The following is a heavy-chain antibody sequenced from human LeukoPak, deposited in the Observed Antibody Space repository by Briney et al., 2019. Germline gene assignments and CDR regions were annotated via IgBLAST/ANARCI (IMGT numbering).Heavy chain of an antibody. V-gene: IGHV4-59*08. J-gene: IGHJ5*02. CDR1: GGSISSYY. CDR3: ARHGAAYYYGSGSYNNWFDP. D-gene: IGHD3-10*01. CDR2: IYYSGST. Sequence: SETLSLTCTVSGGSISSYYWSWIRQPPGKGLEWIGYIYYSGSTNYNPSLKSRVTISVDTSKNQFSLKLSSVTAADTAVYYCARHGAAYYYGSGSYNNWFDPWGQGTLVTVSS.